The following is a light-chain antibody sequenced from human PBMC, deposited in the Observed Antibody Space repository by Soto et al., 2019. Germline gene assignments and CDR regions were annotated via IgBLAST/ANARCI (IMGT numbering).Light chain of an antibody. J-gene: IGLJ2*01. CDR3: SSYSTSSVV. CDR1: SSDVANYNY. CDR2: DVS. V-gene: IGLV2-14*03. Sequence: QSALTQPASVSGSPGQAIIISCTGTSSDVANYNYVSWYQQHPGKAPKLIIYDVSNRPSGVSYRFSGSKSGNTASLAISGLQAEDEADYYCSSYSTSSVVFGGGTKLTVL.